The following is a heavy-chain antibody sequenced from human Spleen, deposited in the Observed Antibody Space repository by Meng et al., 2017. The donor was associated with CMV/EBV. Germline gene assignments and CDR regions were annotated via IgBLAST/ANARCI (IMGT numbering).Heavy chain of an antibody. J-gene: IGHJ5*02. Sequence: GGSLRLSCAASGFTFSSYAMSWVRQAPGKGLEWVSAISGSGGGTYYADSVKGRFTISRDNSKNTLYLQMNSLRAEDTAVYYCAKDLGTAMVSPNWFDPWGQGTLVTVSS. CDR3: AKDLGTAMVSPNWFDP. CDR2: ISGSGGGT. V-gene: IGHV3-23*01. CDR1: GFTFSSYA. D-gene: IGHD5-18*01.